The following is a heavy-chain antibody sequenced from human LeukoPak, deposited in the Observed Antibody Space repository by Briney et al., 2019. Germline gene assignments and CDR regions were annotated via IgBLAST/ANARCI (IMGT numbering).Heavy chain of an antibody. CDR2: ISAYNGNA. CDR3: ARAAMITFGGVISNDNWFDP. CDR1: GYTFTNYG. D-gene: IGHD3-16*02. V-gene: IGHV1-18*01. J-gene: IGHJ5*02. Sequence: ASVKVSCKASGYTFTNYGISWVRQAPGQGLEWMGWISAYNGNANYAQKLQGRVTMTTDTSTNTAYMELRSLRSDDTAVYYCARAAMITFGGVISNDNWFDPRGQGTLVTVSS.